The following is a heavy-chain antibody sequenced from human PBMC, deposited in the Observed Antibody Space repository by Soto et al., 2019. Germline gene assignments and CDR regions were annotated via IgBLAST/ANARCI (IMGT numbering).Heavy chain of an antibody. V-gene: IGHV3-33*01. CDR3: ARDSGHAMVRGLYGMDV. J-gene: IGHJ6*02. D-gene: IGHD3-10*01. CDR2: IWYDGSNK. Sequence: PGGSLRLSCAASGFTFSSYGMHWVRQAPGKGLEWVAVIWYDGSNKYYADSVKGRFTISRDNSKNTLYLQMNSLRAEDTAVYYCARDSGHAMVRGLYGMDVWGQGTTVTVSS. CDR1: GFTFSSYG.